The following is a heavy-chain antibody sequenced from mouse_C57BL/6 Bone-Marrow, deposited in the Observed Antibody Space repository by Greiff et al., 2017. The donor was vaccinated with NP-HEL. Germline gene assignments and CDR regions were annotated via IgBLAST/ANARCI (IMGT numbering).Heavy chain of an antibody. D-gene: IGHD2-3*01. J-gene: IGHJ2*01. Sequence: EVKLQQSGPELVKPGASVKISCKASGYTFTDYYMNWVKQSHGKSLEWIGDINPNNGGTSYNQKFKGKATLTVDTSSSTAYMQLSSLTSEDSAVYYCARTYDGYYVGYWGQGTTLTVSS. CDR2: INPNNGGT. V-gene: IGHV1-26*01. CDR1: GYTFTDYY. CDR3: ARTYDGYYVGY.